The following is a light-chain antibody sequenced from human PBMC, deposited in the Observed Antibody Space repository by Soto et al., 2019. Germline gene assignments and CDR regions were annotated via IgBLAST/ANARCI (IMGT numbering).Light chain of an antibody. CDR2: DAS. J-gene: IGKJ1*01. CDR1: QSVGSY. Sequence: EIVLTLSPATLSLSRGEGVTLSCRASQSVGSYLAWYQQKLGQAPRLLIYDASKRATGIPARCSGSGAGADYTLTSSRLEPEDSAKYYYQQYGYPFWTFGQGTKVDIK. V-gene: IGKV3-11*01. CDR3: QQYGYPFWT.